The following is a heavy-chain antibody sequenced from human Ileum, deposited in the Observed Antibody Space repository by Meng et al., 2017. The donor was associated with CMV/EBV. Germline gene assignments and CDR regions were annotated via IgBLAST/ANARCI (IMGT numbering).Heavy chain of an antibody. D-gene: IGHD3-10*01. CDR3: VKYHYYDGELRRPGGFDY. CDR2: ISGGSTEK. CDR1: GFRFSIYA. V-gene: IGHV3-23*01. Sequence: GGSLRLSCVASGFRFSIYAMTWARQAPGKGLEWVSSISGGSTEKDYEDSVRGRFTISRDNSENTVYLQMNSLRTEDTAVYCCVKYHYYDGELRRPGGFDYWGQGVLVTVSS. J-gene: IGHJ4*02.